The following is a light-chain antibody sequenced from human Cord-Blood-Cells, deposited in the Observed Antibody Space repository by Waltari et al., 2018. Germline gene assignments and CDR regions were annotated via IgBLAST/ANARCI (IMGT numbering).Light chain of an antibody. J-gene: IGLJ2*01. V-gene: IGLV1-44*01. CDR3: AAWDDSLNGVV. CDR2: SNN. CDR1: SSNIGSNT. Sequence: QSVLTQPPSASGTPGQRVTISCSGSSSNIGSNTVNWYQQLPGTAPKLLIYSNNQRPSVVPGRFSGSKSGTSASLAISGLQSEDEADYYCAAWDDSLNGVVFGGGTKLTVL.